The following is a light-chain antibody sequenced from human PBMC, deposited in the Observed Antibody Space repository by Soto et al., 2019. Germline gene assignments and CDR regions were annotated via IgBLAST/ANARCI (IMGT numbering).Light chain of an antibody. CDR3: QQSYTIPCT. CDR2: AAS. J-gene: IGKJ2*02. Sequence: DIQMTQSPSSLPASVGDRVTLTCRASQSISTNLNWYQQKLGEAPRLLIYAASTLQSGVPSRLSGSGSGTDFTLTISSLQPEDFATYYCQQSYTIPCTFGQGTKLEIK. V-gene: IGKV1-39*01. CDR1: QSISTN.